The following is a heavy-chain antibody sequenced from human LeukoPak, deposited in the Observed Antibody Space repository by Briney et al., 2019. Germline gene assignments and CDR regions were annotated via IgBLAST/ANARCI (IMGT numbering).Heavy chain of an antibody. CDR3: ARGSYYDYVWGSYFDY. Sequence: SETLSLTCAVSGGSISGSNWWSWVRQPPGKGLEWIGEIYHSGSTNYNPSLKSRDTISVDKSKNQFSLKLSSVTAADTAVYYCARGSYYDYVWGSYFDYWGQGTLVTVSS. D-gene: IGHD3-16*01. J-gene: IGHJ4*02. CDR2: IYHSGST. CDR1: GGSISGSNW. V-gene: IGHV4-4*02.